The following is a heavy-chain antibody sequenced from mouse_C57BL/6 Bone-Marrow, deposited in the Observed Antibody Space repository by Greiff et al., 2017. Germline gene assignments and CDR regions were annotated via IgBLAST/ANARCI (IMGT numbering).Heavy chain of an antibody. D-gene: IGHD2-10*01. J-gene: IGHJ3*01. CDR3: ARHEDSYYGNSAWFAY. V-gene: IGHV1-62-2*01. CDR2: FYPGSGSI. Sequence: VKLVESGAELVKPGASVKLSCKASGYTFTEYTIHWVKQRSGQGLEWIGWFYPGSGSIKYNEKFKDKATLTADKSSSTVYMELSRLTSEDSAVYFCARHEDSYYGNSAWFAYWGQGTLVTVSA. CDR1: GYTFTEYT.